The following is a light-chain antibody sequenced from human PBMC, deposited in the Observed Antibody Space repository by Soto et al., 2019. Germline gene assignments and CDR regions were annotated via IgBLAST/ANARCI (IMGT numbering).Light chain of an antibody. J-gene: IGKJ1*01. CDR2: DSS. CDR3: QQYKDWPRT. V-gene: IGKV3-11*01. CDR1: QTVYSF. Sequence: EIVLTQSPATLSLSPGESATLSCRASQTVYSFLAWYQQKPGQAPRLLIYDSSNRATDIPARFSGSGSGTDFTLTISSLEPEDFAFYYCQQYKDWPRTFGQGTKVEIK.